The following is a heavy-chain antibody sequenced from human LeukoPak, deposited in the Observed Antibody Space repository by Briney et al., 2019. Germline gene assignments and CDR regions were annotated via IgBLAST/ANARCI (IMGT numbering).Heavy chain of an antibody. CDR1: GGSFSGYY. Sequence: SETLSLTCAVSGGSFSGYYWSWIRQPPGKGLEWIGEINHSGSTNYNPSLKSRVTISVDTSKNQFSLKLSSVTAADTAVYYCARETSYDFWSGYLPNYFDYWGQGTLVTVSS. CDR2: INHSGST. D-gene: IGHD3-3*01. V-gene: IGHV4-34*01. CDR3: ARETSYDFWSGYLPNYFDY. J-gene: IGHJ4*02.